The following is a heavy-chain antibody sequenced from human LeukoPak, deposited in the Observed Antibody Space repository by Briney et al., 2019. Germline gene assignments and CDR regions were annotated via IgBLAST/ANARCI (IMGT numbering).Heavy chain of an antibody. CDR1: GFTFSYYW. Sequence: PGGSLRLSCAASGFTFSYYWMNWVRQAPGKGLEWVANINQDGSEEYYVDSVKGRFTISRDNAKNSLYLQMNSLRAEDTSVYYCARDTNGDGWFDPWGQGTLVTVSS. CDR3: ARDTNGDGWFDP. V-gene: IGHV3-7*01. D-gene: IGHD4-17*01. J-gene: IGHJ5*02. CDR2: INQDGSEE.